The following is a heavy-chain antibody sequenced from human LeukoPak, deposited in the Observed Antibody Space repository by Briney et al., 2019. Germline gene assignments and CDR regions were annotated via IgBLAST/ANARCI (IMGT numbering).Heavy chain of an antibody. D-gene: IGHD2-8*01. J-gene: IGHJ4*02. V-gene: IGHV3-30-3*01. CDR1: GFTFSSYA. CDR3: ARDRIVLMVYAPDY. CDR2: ISYDGSNK. Sequence: GRSLRLSCAASGFTFSSYAMHWVRQAPGEGLEWVAVISYDGSNKYYADSVKGRFTISRDNSKNTLYLQMNSLRAEDTAVYYCARDRIVLMVYAPDYWGQGTLVTVSS.